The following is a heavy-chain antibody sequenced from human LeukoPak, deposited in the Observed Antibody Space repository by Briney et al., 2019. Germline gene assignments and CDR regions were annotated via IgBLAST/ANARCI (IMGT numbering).Heavy chain of an antibody. V-gene: IGHV1-2*02. CDR2: INPNSGGT. Sequence: ASVKASCKASGYTFTGYYMHWVRQTPGQGLEWMGWINPNSGGTNYAQKFQGRVTMTRDTSISTAYMELSRLRSDDTAVYYCARGPHFYYDSSGYYLDYWGHGTLVTVSS. CDR3: ARGPHFYYDSSGYYLDY. J-gene: IGHJ4*01. D-gene: IGHD3-22*01. CDR1: GYTFTGYY.